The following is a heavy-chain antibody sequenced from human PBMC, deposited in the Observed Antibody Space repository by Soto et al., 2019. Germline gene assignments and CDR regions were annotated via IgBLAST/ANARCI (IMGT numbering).Heavy chain of an antibody. CDR3: ARDMRAGFDY. D-gene: IGHD2-2*01. CDR2: IYYSGST. CDR1: GGSISSGGYY. J-gene: IGHJ4*02. Sequence: SETLSLTCTVSGGSISSGGYYWSWIRQHPGKGLEWIGYIYYSGSTYYNPSLKSRVTISVDTSKNQFSLKPSSVTAADTAVYYCARDMRAGFDYWGQGTLVTVSS. V-gene: IGHV4-31*03.